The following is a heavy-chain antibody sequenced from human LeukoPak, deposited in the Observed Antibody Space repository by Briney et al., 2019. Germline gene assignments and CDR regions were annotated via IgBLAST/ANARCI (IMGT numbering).Heavy chain of an antibody. CDR2: MNPNSGNT. Sequence: ASVKVSCKASGYTFTNYDINWVRQATGQGREWMGWMNPNSGNTGYAQKFQGRVTMTRSTSISTAYMELSSLRFEDAAVYFCTRSVRNGHFDYWGQGTLVTVSS. CDR1: GYTFTNYD. J-gene: IGHJ4*02. D-gene: IGHD2-8*01. V-gene: IGHV1-8*01. CDR3: TRSVRNGHFDY.